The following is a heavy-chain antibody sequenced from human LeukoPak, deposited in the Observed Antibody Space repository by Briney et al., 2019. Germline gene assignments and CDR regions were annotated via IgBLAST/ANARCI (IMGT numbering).Heavy chain of an antibody. CDR1: GFTVSSNY. Sequence: PGGSLRLSCAASGFTVSSNYMSWVRQAPGKGLEWVSVIYSGGSTYYADSVKGRFTISRDNSKNALYLQMNSLRAEDTAVYYCARVVPLDWFDPWGQGTLVTVSS. V-gene: IGHV3-53*01. CDR3: ARVVPLDWFDP. J-gene: IGHJ5*02. CDR2: IYSGGST. D-gene: IGHD3-10*01.